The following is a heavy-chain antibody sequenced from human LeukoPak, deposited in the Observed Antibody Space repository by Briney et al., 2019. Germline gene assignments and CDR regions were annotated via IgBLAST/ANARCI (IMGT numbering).Heavy chain of an antibody. J-gene: IGHJ4*02. CDR1: GGSISSSNW. D-gene: IGHD3-22*01. CDR2: IYHSGST. CDR3: ASGTYYYDSSGYPPDY. Sequence: SETLSLTCAVSGGSISSSNWWSWVRQPPGKGLEWIGEIYHSGSTNYNPSLKSRVTISVDKSKSQFSLKLSSVAAADTAVYYCASGTYYYDSSGYPPDYWGQGTLVTVSS. V-gene: IGHV4-4*02.